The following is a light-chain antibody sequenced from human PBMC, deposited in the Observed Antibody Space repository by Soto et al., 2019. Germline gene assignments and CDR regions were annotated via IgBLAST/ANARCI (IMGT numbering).Light chain of an antibody. CDR3: QQYGSSPIT. CDR2: DVS. J-gene: IGKJ5*01. Sequence: EIVLTQSPATLSLSPGESATLSCRATRSVSSYLAWYQQKPGQAPRLLIYDVSNRATGIPARFSGSGSGTDFTLTISRLEPEDSAVYYCQQYGSSPITFGQGTRLEIK. CDR1: RSVSSY. V-gene: IGKV3-20*01.